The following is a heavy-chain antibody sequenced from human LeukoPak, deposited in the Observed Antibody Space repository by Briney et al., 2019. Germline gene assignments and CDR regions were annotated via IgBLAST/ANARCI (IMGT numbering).Heavy chain of an antibody. Sequence: GGSLRLSCAASGFTVSSNYMSWVRQAPGKGLEWVSVIYSGGSTYYADSVKGRFTISRDNSKNTLYLQMNSLRAEDTAVYYCPRDRAYCGGDCFGYWGQGTLVTVSS. V-gene: IGHV3-53*01. J-gene: IGHJ4*02. D-gene: IGHD2-21*01. CDR3: PRDRAYCGGDCFGY. CDR2: IYSGGST. CDR1: GFTVSSNY.